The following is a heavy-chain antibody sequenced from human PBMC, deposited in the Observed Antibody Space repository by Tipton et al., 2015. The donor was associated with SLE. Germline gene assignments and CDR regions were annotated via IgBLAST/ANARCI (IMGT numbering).Heavy chain of an antibody. D-gene: IGHD6-13*01. Sequence: LRLSCSVSGGSISSSYWSWIRQPPGKGLEWIGCIHCSGSTKYNPSLKSRVTISVDTSKNQFSLKLTSVTAADTAVYYCARAVYSDSWYYFDYWGQGTLVTVSS. J-gene: IGHJ4*02. V-gene: IGHV4-59*01. CDR2: IHCSGST. CDR3: ARAVYSDSWYYFDY. CDR1: GGSISSSY.